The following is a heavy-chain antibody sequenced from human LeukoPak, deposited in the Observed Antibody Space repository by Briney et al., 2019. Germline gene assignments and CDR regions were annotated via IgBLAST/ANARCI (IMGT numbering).Heavy chain of an antibody. Sequence: SETLSLTCTVSGYSISIGYYWGWIRQPPGKGLEWIGTIYHSGNTYYNPSLKSRVTISLDMSKNLFSLRLSSVTAADTAMFYCARKGSYGDSFDYWGQGTLVTVSS. CDR1: GYSISIGYY. V-gene: IGHV4-38-2*02. D-gene: IGHD4-17*01. CDR3: ARKGSYGDSFDY. CDR2: IYHSGNT. J-gene: IGHJ4*02.